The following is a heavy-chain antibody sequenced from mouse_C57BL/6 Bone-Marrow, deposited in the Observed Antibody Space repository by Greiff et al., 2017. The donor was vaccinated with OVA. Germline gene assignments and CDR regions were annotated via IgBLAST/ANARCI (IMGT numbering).Heavy chain of an antibody. CDR1: GYSFTSYY. V-gene: IGHV1-66*01. D-gene: IGHD2-3*01. Sequence: QVQLKQSGPELVKPGASVKISCKASGYSFTSYYIHWVKQRPGQGLEWIGWIYPGSGNTKYNEKFKGKATLTADTSSSTAYMQLSSLTSEDSAVYYCARWGWEGAMDYWGQGTSVTVSS. J-gene: IGHJ4*01. CDR3: ARWGWEGAMDY. CDR2: IYPGSGNT.